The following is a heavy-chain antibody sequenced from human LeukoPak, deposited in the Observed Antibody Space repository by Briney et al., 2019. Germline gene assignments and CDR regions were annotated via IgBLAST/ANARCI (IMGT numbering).Heavy chain of an antibody. D-gene: IGHD3-10*01. CDR3: AKDMVEGITMVRGVLYYYYYGMDV. CDR2: ISGDGGST. J-gene: IGHJ6*02. V-gene: IGHV3-43*02. CDR1: GFTVSSYS. Sequence: GGSLRRSCAATGFTVSSYSMNWVRQAPGKGLEWVSLISGDGGSTYYADSVKGRFTISRDNSKNSLYLQMHSLRTEDTALYYCAKDMVEGITMVRGVLYYYYYGMDVWGQGTTVTVSS.